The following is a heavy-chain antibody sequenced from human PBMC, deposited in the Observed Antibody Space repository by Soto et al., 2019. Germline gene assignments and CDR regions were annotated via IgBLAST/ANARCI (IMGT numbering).Heavy chain of an antibody. CDR1: GFTLSSNY. Sequence: PGGSLRLSCAASGFTLSSNYMSWVRQAPGKGLEWVSVIYSGGSTYYADYVKGRFTISRDNSKNTLYLQMNSLRAEDTAVYYCARGYDFWSGYYYPYGMDVWGQGTTVTVSS. J-gene: IGHJ6*02. D-gene: IGHD3-3*01. CDR2: IYSGGST. CDR3: ARGYDFWSGYYYPYGMDV. V-gene: IGHV3-53*05.